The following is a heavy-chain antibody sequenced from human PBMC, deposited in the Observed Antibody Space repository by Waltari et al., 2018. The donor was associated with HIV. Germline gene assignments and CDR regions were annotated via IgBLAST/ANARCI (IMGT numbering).Heavy chain of an antibody. D-gene: IGHD3-22*01. CDR3: AREALYDSSGYYFDY. J-gene: IGHJ4*02. V-gene: IGHV3-7*01. CDR1: EFTFNNYV. Sequence: EVQLVESGGGLVQPGGSLRLSCGASEFTFNNYVKTWVLQAPGKGLEWLANIKQDESEKYYVDSVKGRFTISRDNAKNSLFLQMNSLRAEDTAVYYCAREALYDSSGYYFDYWGQGTLVTVSS. CDR2: IKQDESEK.